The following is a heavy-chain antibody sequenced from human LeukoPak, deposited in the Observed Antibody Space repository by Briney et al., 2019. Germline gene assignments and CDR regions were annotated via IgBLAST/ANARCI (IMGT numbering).Heavy chain of an antibody. CDR3: ARDSSDYGVDF. CDR2: IYSGGST. V-gene: IGHV3-66*01. J-gene: IGHJ4*02. CDR1: GFTVSSNY. Sequence: GGSLRLSCAASGFTVSSNYMSWVRQAPGKGLEWVSVIYSGGSTYYADSVKGRFTISRDNSKNTVYIQMNSLRTGDTAVYYCARDSSDYGVDFWGQGTLVTVS. D-gene: IGHD4-17*01.